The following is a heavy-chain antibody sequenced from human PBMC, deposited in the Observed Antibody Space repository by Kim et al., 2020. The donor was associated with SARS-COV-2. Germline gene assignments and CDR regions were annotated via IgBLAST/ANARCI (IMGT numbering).Heavy chain of an antibody. Sequence: SETLSLTCTVSGGSISSSSYYWGWIRQPPGKGLEWIGSIYYSGSTYYNPSLKSRVTISVDTSKNQFSLKLSSVTAADTAVYYCAKLGPRQLRYFDWSSAFDYWGQGTLVTVSS. J-gene: IGHJ4*02. D-gene: IGHD3-9*01. CDR3: AKLGPRQLRYFDWSSAFDY. V-gene: IGHV4-39*01. CDR2: IYYSGST. CDR1: GGSISSSSYY.